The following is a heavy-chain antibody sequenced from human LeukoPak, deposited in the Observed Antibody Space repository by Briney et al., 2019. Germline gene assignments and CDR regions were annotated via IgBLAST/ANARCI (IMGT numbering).Heavy chain of an antibody. J-gene: IGHJ4*02. D-gene: IGHD3-22*01. CDR3: ARETLYDSSGYDY. V-gene: IGHV4-34*01. Sequence: SETLSLTCAVYGGSFSGYYWSWIRQPPGKGLEWIGEINHSGSTNYNPSLKSRVTISVDTSKNQFSLKLSSVTAADTAVYYCARETLYDSSGYDYWGQGTLVTVSS. CDR2: INHSGST. CDR1: GGSFSGYY.